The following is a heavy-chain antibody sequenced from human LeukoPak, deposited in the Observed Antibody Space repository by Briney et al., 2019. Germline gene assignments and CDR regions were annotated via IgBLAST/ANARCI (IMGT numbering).Heavy chain of an antibody. D-gene: IGHD2-2*01. CDR3: ARDSWCSSTSCLDY. Sequence: GGSLRLSCAASGFTFSSYWMSWVRQAPGKGLEWVANIKQDGSEKYYVDSVKGRFTISRDNAKNSLYLQMNSLGAEDTAVYYCARDSWCSSTSCLDYWGQGTLVTVSS. V-gene: IGHV3-7*01. J-gene: IGHJ4*02. CDR2: IKQDGSEK. CDR1: GFTFSSYW.